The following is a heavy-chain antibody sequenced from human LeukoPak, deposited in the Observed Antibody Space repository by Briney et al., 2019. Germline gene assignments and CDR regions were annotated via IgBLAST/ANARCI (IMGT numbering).Heavy chain of an antibody. CDR3: ARGTGYSSGWSDFQH. Sequence: ASVKVSCKASGYTFTDYYMHWVRQAPGQGLEWMGWINPNSGGTNYAQKFQGRVTMTRDTSISTAYMELSRLRSDDTAVYYCARGTGYSSGWSDFQHWGQGTLVTVSS. CDR2: INPNSGGT. J-gene: IGHJ1*01. D-gene: IGHD6-19*01. CDR1: GYTFTDYY. V-gene: IGHV1-2*02.